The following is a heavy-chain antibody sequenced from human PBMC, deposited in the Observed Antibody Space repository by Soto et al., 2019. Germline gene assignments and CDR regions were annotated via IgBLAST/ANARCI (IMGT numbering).Heavy chain of an antibody. CDR3: ARDRGPSSGYYPYWFDP. D-gene: IGHD3-22*01. CDR1: GYTFTSYG. V-gene: IGHV1-18*01. CDR2: ISAYNGNT. J-gene: IGHJ5*02. Sequence: ASVKVSCKASGYTFTSYGIGWVRQAPGQGLEWMGWISAYNGNTNYAQKLQGRVTMTTDTSTSTAYMELSSLRSEDTAVYYCARDRGPSSGYYPYWFDPWGQGTLVTVSS.